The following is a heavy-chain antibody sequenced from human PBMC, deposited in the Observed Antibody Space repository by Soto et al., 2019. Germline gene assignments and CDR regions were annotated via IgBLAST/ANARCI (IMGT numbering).Heavy chain of an antibody. V-gene: IGHV4-31*03. CDR2: IYYSGRT. D-gene: IGHD1-26*01. CDR1: GGSISSGAYY. CDR3: ARDIGGYGKFDY. Sequence: QVQLQESGPGLVKPAQTLSLICTVSGGSISSGAYYWSWIRQLPGKGLEWIGYIYYSGRTYYNPSLSSRVTISVDTSKNQFSLKLSSVTAADTAVYYCARDIGGYGKFDYWGLGTLVTVSS. J-gene: IGHJ4*02.